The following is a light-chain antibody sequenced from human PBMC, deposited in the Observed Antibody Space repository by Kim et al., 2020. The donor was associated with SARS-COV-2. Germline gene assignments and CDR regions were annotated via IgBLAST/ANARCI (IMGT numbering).Light chain of an antibody. CDR2: DAS. Sequence: EIVLTQSPGTLSLSPGERATFSCRASQSVSGSYSAWYQQKPGQAPRLLIYDASTRATGIPDRFSGSGSGTDFTLTISRLEPEDFAVYYCKQYGSSPQTFGQGTKVDIK. CDR1: QSVSGSY. V-gene: IGKV3-20*01. J-gene: IGKJ1*01. CDR3: KQYGSSPQT.